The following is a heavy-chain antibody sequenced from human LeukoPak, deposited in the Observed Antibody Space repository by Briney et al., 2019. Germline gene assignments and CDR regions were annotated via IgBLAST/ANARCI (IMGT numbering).Heavy chain of an antibody. CDR3: AKDPSSSWSKNWFDP. Sequence: QAGGSLRLSCAASGFTFSSYAMSWVRQAPGKGLEWVSAISGSGGSTYYADSVKGRFTISRDNSKSTLYLQMNSLRAEDTAVYYCAKDPSSSWSKNWFDPWGQGTLVTVSS. J-gene: IGHJ5*02. CDR2: ISGSGGST. V-gene: IGHV3-23*01. CDR1: GFTFSSYA. D-gene: IGHD6-13*01.